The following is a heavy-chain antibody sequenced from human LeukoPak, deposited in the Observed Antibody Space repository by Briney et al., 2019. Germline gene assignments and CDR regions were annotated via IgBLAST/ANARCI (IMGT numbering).Heavy chain of an antibody. D-gene: IGHD6-13*01. CDR2: ISYDGSNK. CDR1: GFTFSSYG. J-gene: IGHJ4*02. V-gene: IGHV3-30*18. CDR3: AKDPTSYSSSWYFDY. Sequence: PGRSLRLSCAVSGFTFSSYGMHWVRQAPGKGLEWMAVISYDGSNKYYADSVKGRFTISRDNSKNTLYLQVNSLRAEDTAVYYCAKDPTSYSSSWYFDYWGQGTLVTVSS.